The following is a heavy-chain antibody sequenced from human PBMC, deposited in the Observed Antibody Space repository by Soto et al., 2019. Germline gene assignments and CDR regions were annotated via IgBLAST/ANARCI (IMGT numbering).Heavy chain of an antibody. CDR1: GGSISDNNW. J-gene: IGHJ4*02. CDR2: IYHRGTT. Sequence: QVQLQESGPGLVKPSGTLSLTCAVSGGSISDNNWWSWVRQPPGKGLEWIGEIYHRGTTNYRPSRRGRVTIATDKAKKQLSLTLDSVTAADSAAYYCARHIGVTGTRGFDYWGQGILVTVSP. D-gene: IGHD6-19*01. CDR3: ARHIGVTGTRGFDY. V-gene: IGHV4-4*02.